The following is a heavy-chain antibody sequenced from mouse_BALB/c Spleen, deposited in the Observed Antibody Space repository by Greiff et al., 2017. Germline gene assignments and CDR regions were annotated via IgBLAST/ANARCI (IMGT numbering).Heavy chain of an antibody. CDR1: GYTFTSYT. CDR2: INPSSGYT. CDR3: ARDYHDYLYYFDY. J-gene: IGHJ2*01. Sequence: QVQLQQPGAELVKPGASVKLSCKASGYTFTSYTMHWVKQRPGQGLEWIGYINPSSGYTNYNQKFKDKATLTADKSSSTAYMQLSSLTSEDSAVYYCARDYHDYLYYFDYWGQGTTLTVSS. D-gene: IGHD2-4*01. V-gene: IGHV1S26*01.